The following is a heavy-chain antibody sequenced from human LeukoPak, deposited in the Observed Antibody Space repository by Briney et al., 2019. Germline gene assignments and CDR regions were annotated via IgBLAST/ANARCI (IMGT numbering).Heavy chain of an antibody. J-gene: IGHJ6*02. D-gene: IGHD3-22*01. V-gene: IGHV3-30*02. Sequence: GGSLRLSCAASGFTFSSYGMHWVRQAPGKGLEWVAFIRYDGSNKYYADSMKGRFTISRDNSKNTLYLQMNSLRAEDTAVYYCAKDSGTGGSSGYMKYYYYYYGMDVWGQGTTVTVSS. CDR3: AKDSGTGGSSGYMKYYYYYYGMDV. CDR2: IRYDGSNK. CDR1: GFTFSSYG.